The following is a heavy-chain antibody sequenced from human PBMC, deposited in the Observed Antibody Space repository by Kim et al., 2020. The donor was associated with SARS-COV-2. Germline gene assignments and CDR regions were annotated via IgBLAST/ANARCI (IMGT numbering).Heavy chain of an antibody. CDR1: GFTFSSYG. CDR3: AKVAGVGDSRLAVFDY. Sequence: GGSLRLSCAASGFTFSSYGMHWVRQAPGKGLEWVAVISYDGSNKYYADSVKGRFTISRDNSKNTLYLQMNSLRAEDTAVYYCAKVAGVGDSRLAVFDYWGQGTLVTVSS. CDR2: ISYDGSNK. D-gene: IGHD4-17*01. J-gene: IGHJ4*02. V-gene: IGHV3-30*18.